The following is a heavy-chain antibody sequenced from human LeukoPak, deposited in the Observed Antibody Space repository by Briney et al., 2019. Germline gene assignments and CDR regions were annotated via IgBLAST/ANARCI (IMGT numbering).Heavy chain of an antibody. CDR2: IYYSGST. J-gene: IGHJ4*02. V-gene: IGHV4-39*01. D-gene: IGHD7-27*01. Sequence: SETLSLTCTVSGGSISSSSYYWGWIRQPPGKGLEWIGSIYYSGSTYYNPSLKSRDTISVDTSKNQFSLKLSSVTAADTAVYYCASLPPAQTGDLNLDYWGQGTLVTVSS. CDR1: GGSISSSSYY. CDR3: ASLPPAQTGDLNLDY.